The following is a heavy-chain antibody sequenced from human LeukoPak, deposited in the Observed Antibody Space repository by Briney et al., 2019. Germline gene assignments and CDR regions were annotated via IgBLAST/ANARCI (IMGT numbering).Heavy chain of an antibody. CDR3: ARVPFPYYYDSSGYPDAFDI. Sequence: ASVKVSCKASGYTFTGYYMHWVRQAPGQGLEWMGWINPNSGGTNYAQKFQGRVTMTRDTSISTAYMELSRLRSDDTAVYYCARVPFPYYYDSSGYPDAFDIWGQGTMVTVSS. V-gene: IGHV1-2*02. CDR2: INPNSGGT. J-gene: IGHJ3*02. D-gene: IGHD3-22*01. CDR1: GYTFTGYY.